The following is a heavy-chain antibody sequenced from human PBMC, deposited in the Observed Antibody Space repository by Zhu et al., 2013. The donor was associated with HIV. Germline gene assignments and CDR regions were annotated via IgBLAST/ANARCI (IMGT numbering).Heavy chain of an antibody. J-gene: IGHJ4*02. CDR3: AKVSIDGFGDYRCFDS. CDR2: INPSDGQT. CDR1: GYSFTNYH. Sequence: QVQLLQSGAEVGSLGASVRISCSTSGYSFTNYHMHWVRQAPGQGLQWLGMINPSDGQTTYLHSLKDRITMTVNTSTATTYIEVRGLKSEDTAVYYCAKVSIDGFGDYRCFDSWGQGTLVTVSS. V-gene: IGHV1-46*01. D-gene: IGHD4-17*01.